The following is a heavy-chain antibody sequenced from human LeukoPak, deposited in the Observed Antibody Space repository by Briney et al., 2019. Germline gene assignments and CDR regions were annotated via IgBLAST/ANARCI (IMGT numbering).Heavy chain of an antibody. CDR3: ARDRATSSDWFGRDDFDY. V-gene: IGHV1-2*02. D-gene: IGHD6-19*01. Sequence: ASVKVSCKASGYSFTGHYMHWVRQAPGQGLEWMGWIDPKNDDTNIAQKFRRRVTMTRDTSNNTVYMDLSALISDDTAVYYCARDRATSSDWFGRDDFDYWGQGTLVTVSS. CDR1: GYSFTGHY. CDR2: IDPKNDDT. J-gene: IGHJ4*02.